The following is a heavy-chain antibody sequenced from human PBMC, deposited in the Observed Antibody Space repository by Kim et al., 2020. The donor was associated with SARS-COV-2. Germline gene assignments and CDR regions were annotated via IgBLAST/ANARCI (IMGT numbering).Heavy chain of an antibody. J-gene: IGHJ4*02. Sequence: GGSLRLSCAASGFTFSSYAMHWVRQAPGKRLEWVAVISYDGSNKYYADSVKGRFTISRDNSKNTLYLQMNSLRAEDTAVYYCARDGFDYWGQGTLVTVSS. CDR2: ISYDGSNK. V-gene: IGHV3-30-3*01. CDR3: ARDGFDY. CDR1: GFTFSSYA.